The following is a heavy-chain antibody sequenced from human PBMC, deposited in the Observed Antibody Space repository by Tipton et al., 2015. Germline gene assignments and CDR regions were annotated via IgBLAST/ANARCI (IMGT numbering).Heavy chain of an antibody. D-gene: IGHD3-22*01. Sequence: SLRLSCAASGFTFSSYWMHWVRQAPGKGLVWVSRINSDGSSTSYADSVKGRFTISRDNAKNTLYLQMNSLRAEDTAVYYCARFNYDSSGYYFDYWGQGTLVTVS. CDR1: GFTFSSYW. J-gene: IGHJ4*02. CDR2: INSDGSST. V-gene: IGHV3-74*01. CDR3: ARFNYDSSGYYFDY.